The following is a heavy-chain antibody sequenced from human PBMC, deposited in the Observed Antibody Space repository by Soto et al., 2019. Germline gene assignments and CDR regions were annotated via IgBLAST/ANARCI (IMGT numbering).Heavy chain of an antibody. CDR3: ARIQTYDSSGYYALYYYYYYGMDV. V-gene: IGHV3-30-3*01. D-gene: IGHD3-22*01. J-gene: IGHJ6*02. Sequence: QVQLVESGGGVVQPGRSLRLSCAASGFTFSSYAMHWVRQAPGKGLEWVAVISYDGSNKYYADSVKGRFSISRDNSKNTLYLQMNSLRPEDTAVYYCARIQTYDSSGYYALYYYYYYGMDVWGQGTTVTVSS. CDR2: ISYDGSNK. CDR1: GFTFSSYA.